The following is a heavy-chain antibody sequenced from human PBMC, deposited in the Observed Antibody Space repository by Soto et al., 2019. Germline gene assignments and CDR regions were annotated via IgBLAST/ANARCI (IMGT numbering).Heavy chain of an antibody. D-gene: IGHD6-13*01. J-gene: IGHJ4*02. CDR1: GGSISSGGYY. Sequence: HVQLQESGPGLVKPSQTLSLTCTVSGGSISSGGYYWSWIRQHPGKGLEWIGYIYYSGSTYYNPALKSRVTISVDTSKNQFSLKLSSVTAADTAVYYCARDRSSSWTNIDYWGQGTLVTVSS. CDR2: IYYSGST. V-gene: IGHV4-31*03. CDR3: ARDRSSSWTNIDY.